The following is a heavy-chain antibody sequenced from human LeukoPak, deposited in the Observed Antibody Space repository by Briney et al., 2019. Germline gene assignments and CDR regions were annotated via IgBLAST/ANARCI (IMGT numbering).Heavy chain of an antibody. CDR2: IKQDGSEK. D-gene: IGHD3-10*01. Sequence: GGSLRLSCAASGFIFSSHWMSWVRQAPGKGLEWVANIKQDGSEKYYVDSVKDRFTISRDNAKNSLSLQMNSLRIEDTAVYYCGRGSVGFGELNYWGQGTLVTVSS. CDR3: GRGSVGFGELNY. V-gene: IGHV3-7*04. J-gene: IGHJ4*02. CDR1: GFIFSSHW.